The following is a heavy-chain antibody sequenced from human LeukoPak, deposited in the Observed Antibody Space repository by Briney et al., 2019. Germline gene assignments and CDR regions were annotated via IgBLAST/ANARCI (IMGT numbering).Heavy chain of an antibody. CDR1: GFTFSNYA. D-gene: IGHD4-17*01. Sequence: GGSLRLSCAASGFTFSNYAMNWVRQAPGKGLEWVSYISSSSTSTIYYADSMKGRFTISRDNAKNSLYLQMNSLRDEDTAVYYCARDYGDYANCFQYWGQGTLVTVSS. V-gene: IGHV3-48*02. J-gene: IGHJ4*02. CDR3: ARDYGDYANCFQY. CDR2: ISSSSTSTI.